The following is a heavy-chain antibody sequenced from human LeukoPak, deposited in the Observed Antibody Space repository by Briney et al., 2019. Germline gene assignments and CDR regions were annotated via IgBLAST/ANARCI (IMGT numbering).Heavy chain of an antibody. V-gene: IGHV1-46*01. CDR3: ARDVDWNPSFDH. Sequence: GASVKLSCKASGYTFTSYLLHWVRQAPGQGLEWMGIINPSGGTANYAQKFQGRVTMTRDTSTSTPYIELRSLRSEDTAVYYCARDVDWNPSFDHWGQGTLVTVSS. J-gene: IGHJ4*02. CDR2: INPSGGTA. CDR1: GYTFTSYL. D-gene: IGHD1-1*01.